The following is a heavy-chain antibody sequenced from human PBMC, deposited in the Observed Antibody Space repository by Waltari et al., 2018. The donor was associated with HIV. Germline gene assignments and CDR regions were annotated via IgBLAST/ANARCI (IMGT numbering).Heavy chain of an antibody. J-gene: IGHJ4*02. CDR1: GFSFSTYG. CDR2: ISSDGNNE. Sequence: QVQLVESGGGVVHPGGSLRLSCAASGFSFSTYGMHWVPQAPGEGREWMAFISSDGNNEYYADSVKGRFTVSRDNSRNTLHLLMDSLRVEDTAIYYCAKSLFGVVKYQNLFDYWAQGTLVTVSS. CDR3: AKSLFGVVKYQNLFDY. D-gene: IGHD3-3*01. V-gene: IGHV3-30*18.